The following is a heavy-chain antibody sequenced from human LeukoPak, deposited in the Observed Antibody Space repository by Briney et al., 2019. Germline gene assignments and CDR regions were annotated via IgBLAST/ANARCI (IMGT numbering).Heavy chain of an antibody. D-gene: IGHD3-3*02. CDR3: ARPASTFPLGY. J-gene: IGHJ4*02. CDR1: GFSFSTYS. V-gene: IGHV3-48*04. CDR2: ISSSGTTI. Sequence: GGSLRLFCAASGFSFSTYSMNWVRQAPGKGLEWVSYISSSGTTIYYADSVKGRFTISRDNANNSLYLQTHSLRAEDTALYYCARPASTFPLGYWGQGTLVTVSS.